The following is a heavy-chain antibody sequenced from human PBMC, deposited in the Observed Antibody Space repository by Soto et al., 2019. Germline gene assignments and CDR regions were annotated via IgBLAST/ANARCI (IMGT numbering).Heavy chain of an antibody. CDR2: ISLYSDGT. Sequence: GASVKVSCKTSGYTFSNYGITWVRQAPGQPLEWLGWISLYSDGTNYAQKFQGRVSMTTETSTTTDYMELRSLRSDDTAVYYCARVVPGVEAWFRXWGQGTLVTVSX. CDR3: ARVVPGVEAWFRX. V-gene: IGHV1-18*01. CDR1: GYTFSNYG. J-gene: IGHJ5*02. D-gene: IGHD2-2*01.